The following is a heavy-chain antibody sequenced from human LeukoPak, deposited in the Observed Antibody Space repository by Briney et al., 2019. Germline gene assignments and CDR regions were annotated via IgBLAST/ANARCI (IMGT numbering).Heavy chain of an antibody. V-gene: IGHV3-30*02. J-gene: IGHJ4*02. CDR2: IQYNGTTK. CDR3: AKDIRRGYNFGYDQFAY. D-gene: IGHD5-18*01. CDR1: GFIFSNYG. Sequence: GGSLRLSCAASGFIFSNYGMHWVRQAPGKGLEWVAFIQYNGTTKDYADSVKGRFTISRDNSKNTVSLQMNSLTAEDTALYYCAKDIRRGYNFGYDQFAYWGQRTLVTVSS.